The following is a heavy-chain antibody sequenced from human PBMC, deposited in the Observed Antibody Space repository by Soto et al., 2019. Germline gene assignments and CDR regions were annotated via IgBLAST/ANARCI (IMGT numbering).Heavy chain of an antibody. CDR2: INAGNGNT. D-gene: IGHD2-8*02. CDR1: GYTFTSYA. Sequence: ASVKVSCKASGYTFTSYATHWVRQAPGQRLEWMGWINAGNGNTKYSQKFQGRVTITRDTSASTAYMELSSLRSEDTAVYYCASSTGGKRSPFDYWGQGTLVTSPQ. CDR3: ASSTGGKRSPFDY. V-gene: IGHV1-3*01. J-gene: IGHJ4*02.